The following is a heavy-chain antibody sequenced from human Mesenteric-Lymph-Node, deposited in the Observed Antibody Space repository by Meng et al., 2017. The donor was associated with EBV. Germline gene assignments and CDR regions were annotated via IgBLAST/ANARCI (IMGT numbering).Heavy chain of an antibody. V-gene: IGHV4-39*07. CDR1: GGSISSCDYY. D-gene: IGHD1-26*01. Sequence: QLQLQESRPGPVKPSGTLSLTWTVSGGSISSCDYYWNWIRQPPGKGLEWIGSIYFSGSTYYNPSLRSRVTISLDTSENQFSLRLTSVTAADTAVYYCARDPSYPRGWFDPWGQGTLVTVSS. J-gene: IGHJ5*02. CDR3: ARDPSYPRGWFDP. CDR2: IYFSGST.